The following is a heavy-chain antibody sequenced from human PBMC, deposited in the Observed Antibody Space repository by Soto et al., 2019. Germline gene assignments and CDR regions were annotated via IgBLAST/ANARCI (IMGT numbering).Heavy chain of an antibody. D-gene: IGHD2-2*01. J-gene: IGHJ4*02. V-gene: IGHV3-23*01. CDR2: MSGSGGSSGP. CDR3: AKARCSTANCYVPEY. Sequence: GSLRLSCVASGFTFSTYTMSWVRQAPGKGLEWVSVMSGSGGSSGPSYADSVQGRFSISRDNTRNTLYLQMNSLRGEDTAMYYCAKARCSTANCYVPEYWGQGTRVTVSS. CDR1: GFTFSTYT.